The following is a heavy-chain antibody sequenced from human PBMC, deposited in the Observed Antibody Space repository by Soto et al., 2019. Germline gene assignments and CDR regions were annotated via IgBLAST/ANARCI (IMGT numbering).Heavy chain of an antibody. V-gene: IGHV3-48*02. CDR1: GFTFTSNS. J-gene: IGHJ4*02. CDR2: ITSSSSTI. CDR3: ARGRVRTAYLDY. Sequence: GGSLRLACAASGFTFTSNSMNWVRQAPGKGLEWISYITSSSSTIYYSDSVKGRFTISRDSAKNSLYLQMNSLRDDDTAVYYRARGRVRTAYLDYWGQGALVTVSS.